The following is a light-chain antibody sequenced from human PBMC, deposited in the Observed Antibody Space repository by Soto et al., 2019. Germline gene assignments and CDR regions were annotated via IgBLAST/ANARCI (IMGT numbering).Light chain of an antibody. V-gene: IGLV2-23*02. J-gene: IGLJ3*02. CDR2: EVS. Sequence: SVLTQPASVSGSPGQSITISCTGTSSDVGSYNLVSWYQQHPGKAPKLMIYEVSKRPSGVSNRFSGSKSGNTASLTISGLQAEDEADYYCCSYAGSSPWVFGGGTKLTVL. CDR1: SSDVGSYNL. CDR3: CSYAGSSPWV.